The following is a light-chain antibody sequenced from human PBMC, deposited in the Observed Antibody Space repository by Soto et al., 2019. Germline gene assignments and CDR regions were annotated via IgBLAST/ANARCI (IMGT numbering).Light chain of an antibody. CDR3: SSYAGSSNV. CDR1: TSDVGGYNY. J-gene: IGLJ1*01. Sequence: QSALTQPPSASGSPGQSVAISCTGTTSDVGGYNYISWYQQHPGKTPKLMIYDDNKRPAGVPDRFSGSWSGNTAALTVSGLQAEDEDDYYCSSYAGSSNVFGPGTKVTVL. V-gene: IGLV2-8*01. CDR2: DDN.